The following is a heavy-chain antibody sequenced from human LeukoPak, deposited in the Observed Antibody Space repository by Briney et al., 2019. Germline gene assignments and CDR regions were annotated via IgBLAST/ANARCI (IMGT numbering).Heavy chain of an antibody. CDR3: EREFNLASAP. V-gene: IGHV3-48*02. J-gene: IGHJ5*02. D-gene: IGHD3-16*01. CDR1: GFTFSSYS. Sequence: GGSLRLSCAASGFTFSSYSMNWVRQAPGKGLEWVSYISSLSSNIYYADSVKGRFTVSRDNGKNSLYLQLNSLRDEDTAIYYFEREFNLASAPGGRGPLVAVSS. CDR2: ISSLSSNI.